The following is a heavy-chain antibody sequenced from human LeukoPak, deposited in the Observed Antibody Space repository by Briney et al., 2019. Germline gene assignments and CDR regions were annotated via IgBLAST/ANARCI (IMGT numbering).Heavy chain of an antibody. Sequence: PGGSLRLSCAASGFTFSSYAMSWVRQSTGKGLEWVSSTSGDGGATYYSNSVKGRFTISRDNSRNTLYLQMNSLRAEDTAVYYCAKARPNYYGSNGHYYRRDGDYWGQGTLVTVSS. CDR2: TSGDGGAT. CDR1: GFTFSSYA. CDR3: AKARPNYYGSNGHYYRRDGDY. V-gene: IGHV3-23*01. D-gene: IGHD3-22*01. J-gene: IGHJ4*02.